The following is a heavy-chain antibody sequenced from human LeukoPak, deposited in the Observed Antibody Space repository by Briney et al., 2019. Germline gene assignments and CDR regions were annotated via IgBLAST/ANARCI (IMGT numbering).Heavy chain of an antibody. D-gene: IGHD3-22*01. CDR1: GYTFTNYG. CDR3: ARASPSYDSRLGDY. V-gene: IGHV1-18*04. Sequence: ASVKVSCKASGYTFTNYGISWVRQAPGQGREWMGWISTYIGNTNYAQKLQGSVTMTTDTATSTAYMELRSLTSDDTAVYYCARASPSYDSRLGDYWGQGTVVTVSS. CDR2: ISTYIGNT. J-gene: IGHJ4*02.